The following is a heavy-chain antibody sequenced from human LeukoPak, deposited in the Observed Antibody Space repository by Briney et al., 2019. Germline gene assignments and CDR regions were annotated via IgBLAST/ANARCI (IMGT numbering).Heavy chain of an antibody. Sequence: GESLKLSCKGSGYSFTSYWIGWVRQMPGKGLEWMGIIYPCDSDTRYSPSFQGQVTISADKSISTAYLQWSSLKASDTAMYYCARLPVYCSCGSCYSGTYYYGMDVWGKGTTVTVSS. CDR2: IYPCDSDT. CDR3: ARLPVYCSCGSCYSGTYYYGMDV. D-gene: IGHD2-15*01. V-gene: IGHV5-51*01. CDR1: GYSFTSYW. J-gene: IGHJ6*04.